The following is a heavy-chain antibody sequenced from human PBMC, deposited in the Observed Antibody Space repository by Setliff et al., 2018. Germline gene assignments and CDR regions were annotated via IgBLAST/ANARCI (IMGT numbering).Heavy chain of an antibody. CDR2: IFYSGSS. Sequence: PSETLSLTCTVSGVSIRSYYWSWIRQPPGKGLEWIGYIFYSGSSNYNPSLQSRVSISVDTSKNQLSLKLDSLTAADTGVYYCARLNFWSGFWYFTLWGQGTPVTVSS. CDR1: GVSIRSYY. CDR3: ARLNFWSGFWYFTL. J-gene: IGHJ4*02. V-gene: IGHV4-59*01. D-gene: IGHD3-3*01.